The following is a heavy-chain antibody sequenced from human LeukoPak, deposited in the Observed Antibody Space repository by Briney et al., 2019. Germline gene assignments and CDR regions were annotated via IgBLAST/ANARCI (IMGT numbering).Heavy chain of an antibody. D-gene: IGHD2-15*01. Sequence: GGSLRLSCAASGFTFSSYTMNWVRQAPGKGLEWVSYISSSSSTIYYADSVKGRFTISRDNAKNSLYLQMNSLRAEDTAVYYCARVGCSGGSCMYNWFDPWGQGTLVTVSS. CDR1: GFTFSSYT. CDR3: ARVGCSGGSCMYNWFDP. CDR2: ISSSSSTI. J-gene: IGHJ5*02. V-gene: IGHV3-48*01.